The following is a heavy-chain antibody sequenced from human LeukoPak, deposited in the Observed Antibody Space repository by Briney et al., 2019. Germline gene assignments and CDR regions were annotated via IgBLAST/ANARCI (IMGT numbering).Heavy chain of an antibody. Sequence: SVKVSCKASGGTFSSYAISWVRQAPGQGLEWMGGIIPIFGTANYAQKFQGRVTITADESTSTAYMELSSLRSEGTAVYYCARDRVVYYYDSSGYYPAPLDYWGQGTLVTVSS. CDR3: ARDRVVYYYDSSGYYPAPLDY. J-gene: IGHJ4*02. CDR2: IIPIFGTA. CDR1: GGTFSSYA. D-gene: IGHD3-22*01. V-gene: IGHV1-69*13.